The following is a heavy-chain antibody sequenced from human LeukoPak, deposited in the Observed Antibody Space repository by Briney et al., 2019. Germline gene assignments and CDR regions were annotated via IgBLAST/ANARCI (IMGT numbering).Heavy chain of an antibody. V-gene: IGHV3-21*01. Sequence: PGGSLRLSCAASGFTFSSYSMNWVRQAPGKGLAWVSSISSSSSYIYYADSVEGRFTISRDNAKNSLYLQMNSLRAEDTAVYYCARDGVYCSGGSCYTNFDPWGQGTLVTVSS. D-gene: IGHD2-15*01. CDR3: ARDGVYCSGGSCYTNFDP. CDR1: GFTFSSYS. J-gene: IGHJ5*02. CDR2: ISSSSSYI.